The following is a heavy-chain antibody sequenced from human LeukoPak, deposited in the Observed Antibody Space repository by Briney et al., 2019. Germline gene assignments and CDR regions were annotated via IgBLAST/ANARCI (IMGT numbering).Heavy chain of an antibody. CDR1: GFTFSSYW. J-gene: IGHJ6*02. V-gene: IGHV3-74*01. D-gene: IGHD6-13*01. CDR3: AREQSSSWMRGHIYYYYYGMDV. Sequence: PGGSLRLPCAASGFTFSSYWMHWVRQAPGKGLVWVSRINSDGSSTSYADHVKGRFTISRDNAKNTLYLQMNSLRAEDTAVYYCAREQSSSWMRGHIYYYYYGMDVWGQGTTVTVSS. CDR2: INSDGSST.